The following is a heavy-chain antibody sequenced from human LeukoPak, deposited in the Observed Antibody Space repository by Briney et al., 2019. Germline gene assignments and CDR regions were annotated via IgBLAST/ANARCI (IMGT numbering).Heavy chain of an antibody. CDR3: ARHASLRWPTFDY. V-gene: IGHV4-39*01. Sequence: SETLSLTCTVSRGSISSSSYYWGWTRQPPGKGLEWIGSIYYSGSTYYNPSLKGRVTISVDTSKNQFSLKLSSVTAADTAVYYCARHASLRWPTFDYWGQGTLVTVSS. D-gene: IGHD4-23*01. CDR1: RGSISSSSYY. J-gene: IGHJ4*02. CDR2: IYYSGST.